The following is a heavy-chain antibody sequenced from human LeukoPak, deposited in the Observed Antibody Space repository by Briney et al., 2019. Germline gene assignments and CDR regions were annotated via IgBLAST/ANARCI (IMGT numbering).Heavy chain of an antibody. J-gene: IGHJ4*02. CDR1: EFTFSSYS. V-gene: IGHV3-48*01. D-gene: IGHD3-22*01. CDR2: VIISSGTI. Sequence: PGGSLRLSCAASEFTFSSYSMNWVRQAPGKGLEWVSYVIISSGTIDYADSVKGRFTISRDNTKNSLYLQMNSLRAEDTAVYYCARRYYYDSSGYLYWGQGTLVTVSS. CDR3: ARRYYYDSSGYLY.